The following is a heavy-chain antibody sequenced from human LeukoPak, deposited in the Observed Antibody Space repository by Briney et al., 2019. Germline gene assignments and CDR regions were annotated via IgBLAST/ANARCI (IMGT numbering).Heavy chain of an antibody. V-gene: IGHV1-2*02. CDR1: GYTXTAYY. CDR3: ARRGEMATVRGDHFDS. D-gene: IGHD5-24*01. CDR2: INPNSGGT. J-gene: IGHJ4*02. Sequence: ASVRVSCKTSGYTXTAYYLHGVRQAPGQGLEWMGCINPNSGGTDYAQKFQGRVTMTTDTSISTAYMDLNSLRSGDTAVYYCARRGEMATVRGDHFDSWGQGTLVAVSS.